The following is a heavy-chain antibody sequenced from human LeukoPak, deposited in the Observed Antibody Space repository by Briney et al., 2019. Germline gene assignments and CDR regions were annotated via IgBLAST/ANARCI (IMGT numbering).Heavy chain of an antibody. Sequence: TSETLSLTCAVYGGSFSGYYWSWIRQPPGKGLEWIGEINHSGSTNYNPSLKSRVTISVDTSKNQFSLKLSSVTAADTAVYYCARDYSDILTGYYRHWGQGTLVTVSS. V-gene: IGHV4-34*01. CDR2: INHSGST. D-gene: IGHD3-9*01. CDR3: ARDYSDILTGYYRH. J-gene: IGHJ4*02. CDR1: GGSFSGYY.